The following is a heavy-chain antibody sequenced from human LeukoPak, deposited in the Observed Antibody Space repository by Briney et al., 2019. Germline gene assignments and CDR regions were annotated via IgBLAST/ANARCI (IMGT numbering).Heavy chain of an antibody. CDR2: LYSGGSA. V-gene: IGHV3-53*01. CDR1: GFIVSSNY. D-gene: IGHD1-1*01. CDR3: ARDSETETGWYYYGMDV. J-gene: IGHJ6*02. Sequence: GGSLRLSCAASGFIVSSNYMNWVRQAPGKGLEWIAVLYSGGSAYHADSVKGRFTISRDNSKNTLYLQIYSLRAEDTAIYYCARDSETETGWYYYGMDVWGQGTTVTVSS.